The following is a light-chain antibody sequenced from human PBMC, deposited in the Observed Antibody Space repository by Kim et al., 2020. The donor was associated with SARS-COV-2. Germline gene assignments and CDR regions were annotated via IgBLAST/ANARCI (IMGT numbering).Light chain of an antibody. CDR3: ATWDDSLNGVM. V-gene: IGLV1-44*01. Sequence: GQRITISCSGSSSNIGRHTVNWYHHLPGTAPKLLMYNYKERPSGIPDRFSGSKSGTSASLAISGLQSEDEADYYCATWDDSLNGVMFGGGTKLTVL. CDR2: NYK. J-gene: IGLJ3*02. CDR1: SSNIGRHT.